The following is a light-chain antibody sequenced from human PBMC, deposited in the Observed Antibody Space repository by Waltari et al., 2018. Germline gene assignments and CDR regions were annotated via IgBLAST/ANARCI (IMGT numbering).Light chain of an antibody. CDR1: SCPVSTRYY. J-gene: IGLJ1*01. CDR3: VLYMGSGIHV. Sequence: QTVVTQEPSFSVSPGGTVTLTCGLSSCPVSTRYYPRWYQQIPGQAPRTLMYSTNTRSSGVPDRFSGSILGNKAALTITGAQADDECDYYCVLYMGSGIHVFGTGTKVTVL. V-gene: IGLV8-61*01. CDR2: STN.